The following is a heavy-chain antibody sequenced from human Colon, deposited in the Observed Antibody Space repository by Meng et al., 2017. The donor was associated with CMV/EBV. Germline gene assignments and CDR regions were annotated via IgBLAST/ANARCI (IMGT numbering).Heavy chain of an antibody. CDR2: IKSKTYGGTI. CDR3: ATEVDLVVTTDY. CDR1: GSGFSNAW. J-gene: IGHJ4*02. Sequence: SGSGFSNAWMNWVRQASGKGLEWVGRIKSKTYGGTIEDAAPVKGRFTISRDDSKNTLFLQMNSLKTEDTGVYYCATEVDLVVTTDYWGQGTLVTVSS. D-gene: IGHD5-12*01. V-gene: IGHV3-15*07.